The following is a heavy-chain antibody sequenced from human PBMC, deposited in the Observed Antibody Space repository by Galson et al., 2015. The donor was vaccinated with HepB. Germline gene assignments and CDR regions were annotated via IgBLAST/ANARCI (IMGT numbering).Heavy chain of an antibody. D-gene: IGHD3-22*01. CDR3: ARVTYYERSGYYPRPYFDY. CDR1: GDSVSSGSSY. CDR2: IYDSGST. V-gene: IGHV4-61*01. J-gene: IGHJ4*02. Sequence: LSLTCTVSGDSVSSGSSYWNWIRQPPGKGLEWIGYIYDSGSTIYNPPLKSRAAISLDTAKNQFSLKLNYVTAADTAVYYCARVTYYERSGYYPRPYFDYWGQGTLVTVSP.